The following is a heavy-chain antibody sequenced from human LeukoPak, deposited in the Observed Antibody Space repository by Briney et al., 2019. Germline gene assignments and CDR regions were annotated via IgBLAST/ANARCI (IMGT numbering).Heavy chain of an antibody. CDR2: IRSKAYGGTT. CDR1: GFTFGDYA. D-gene: IGHD3-16*01. V-gene: IGHV3-49*03. CDR3: TRDGRVCGFLCSGELLPSNFVC. Sequence: GGSLRLSCTASGFTFGDYAMSWFRQAPGKGLEWVGFIRSKAYGGTTEYAASVKGRFTISRDDSKSIAYLQMNSLKTEDTAVYYCTRDGRVCGFLCSGELLPSNFVCGGGGPRVTV. J-gene: IGHJ4*02.